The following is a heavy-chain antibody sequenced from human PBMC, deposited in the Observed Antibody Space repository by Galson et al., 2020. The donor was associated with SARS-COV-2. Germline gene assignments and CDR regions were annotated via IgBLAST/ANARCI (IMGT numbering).Heavy chain of an antibody. J-gene: IGHJ4*02. V-gene: IGHV7-4-1*02. D-gene: IGHD4-17*01. CDR3: ARDNTHTTGAYYFDY. CDR1: GYTFTSYA. CDR2: INTNTGNP. Sequence: GESLKISCKASGYTFTSYAMNWVRQAPGQGLEWMGWINTNTGNPTYAQGFTGRFVFSLDTSVSTAYLQISSLKAEDTAVYYCARDNTHTTGAYYFDYWGQGTLVTVSS.